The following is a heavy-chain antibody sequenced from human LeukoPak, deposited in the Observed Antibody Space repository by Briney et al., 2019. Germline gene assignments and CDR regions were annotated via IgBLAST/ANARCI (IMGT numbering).Heavy chain of an antibody. V-gene: IGHV3-21*01. J-gene: IGHJ4*02. CDR3: ATQRHPSDHLFDY. CDR1: GFTFSSYS. Sequence: GGSLRLSCAASGFTFSSYSMNWVRQAPGKGLEWVSSISSSSSYIYSADSVKGRFTISRDNAKNSLYLQMNSLRAEDTAVYYCATQRHPSDHLFDYWGQGTLVTVSS. CDR2: ISSSSSYI. D-gene: IGHD1-1*01.